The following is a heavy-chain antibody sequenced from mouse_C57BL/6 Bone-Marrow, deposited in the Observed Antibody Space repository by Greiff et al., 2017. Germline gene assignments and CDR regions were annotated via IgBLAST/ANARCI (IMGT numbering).Heavy chain of an antibody. CDR3: ARELDHGYFDV. J-gene: IGHJ1*03. V-gene: IGHV5-16*01. Sequence: VKLVESEGGLVQPGSSMTLSCTASGFTFSDYYMAWVRQVPEQGLEWVANFNYEGSSPYYLDSLKSRFIISRDKAKNILYLQMSSLKSEDTATYYCARELDHGYFDVWGTGTTVTVSS. CDR1: GFTFSDYY. CDR2: FNYEGSSP.